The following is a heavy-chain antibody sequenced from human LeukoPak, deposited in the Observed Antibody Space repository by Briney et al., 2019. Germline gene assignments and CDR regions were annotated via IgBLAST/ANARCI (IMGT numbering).Heavy chain of an antibody. V-gene: IGHV3-11*01. CDR2: IGLTDTTI. CDR1: GFTVSSNY. Sequence: PGGSLRLSCAASGFTVSSNYMSWVRQVPGKGLEWVSYIGLTDTTIYYADSLKGRFAISRDNAKNSLYLHTHSLRAEDTAIYYCARLKLGYWYFDLWGRGTLLTVSS. CDR3: ARLKLGYWYFDL. D-gene: IGHD7-27*01. J-gene: IGHJ2*01.